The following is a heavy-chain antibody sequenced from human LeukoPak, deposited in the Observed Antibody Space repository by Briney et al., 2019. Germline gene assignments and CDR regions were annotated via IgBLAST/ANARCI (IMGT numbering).Heavy chain of an antibody. CDR2: IKQDGSEK. Sequence: GGSLRLSCAASGFIFSSYWMSWVRQAPGKGLEWVANIKQDGSEKYYVDSVKGRFTISRDNAKNSLYLQMNSLRAEDTAVYYCARKLGRTFDYWGQGTLVTVSS. V-gene: IGHV3-7*03. J-gene: IGHJ4*02. D-gene: IGHD6-13*01. CDR3: ARKLGRTFDY. CDR1: GFIFSSYW.